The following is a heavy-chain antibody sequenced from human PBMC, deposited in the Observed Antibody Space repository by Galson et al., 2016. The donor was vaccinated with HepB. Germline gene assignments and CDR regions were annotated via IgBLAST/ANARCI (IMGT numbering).Heavy chain of an antibody. V-gene: IGHV3-21*01. CDR2: ISRSSSHI. CDR3: TNLGISGY. Sequence: SLRLSCAVSGFTFSSYTMNWVRQAPGKGLEWVSSISRSSSHIYYADSVKGRFTISRDNAENSLYLQMNSLRAEDTAVYYCTNLGISGYWGQGTVVTVSS. J-gene: IGHJ4*02. D-gene: IGHD3-16*01. CDR1: GFTFSSYT.